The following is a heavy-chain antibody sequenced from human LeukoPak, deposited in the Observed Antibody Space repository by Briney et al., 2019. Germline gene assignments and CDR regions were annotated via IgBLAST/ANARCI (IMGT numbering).Heavy chain of an antibody. CDR3: ARDNDDFWSGYYTYYYYYYMDV. CDR1: GFTFSSYS. J-gene: IGHJ6*03. V-gene: IGHV3-21*01. D-gene: IGHD3-3*01. CDR2: ISSSSSSYI. Sequence: PGGSLRLSCAASGFTFSSYSMNWVRQAPGKGLEWASSISSSSSSYIYYADSVKGRFTISRDNAKNSLYLQMNSLRAEDTAVYYCARDNDDFWSGYYTYYYYYYMDVWGKGTTVTVSS.